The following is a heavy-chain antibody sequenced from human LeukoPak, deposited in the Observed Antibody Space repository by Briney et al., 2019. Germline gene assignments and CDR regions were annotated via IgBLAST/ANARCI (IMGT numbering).Heavy chain of an antibody. J-gene: IGHJ4*02. D-gene: IGHD2-21*01. CDR1: GFTVSTNY. CDR2: IHSGGNT. CDR3: ARAPNSDPFDY. V-gene: IGHV3-66*01. Sequence: PGGSLRLSCAASGFTVSTNYMSWVRQAPGKGLEWVSVIHSGGNTYYADSMKGRFTVSRDNSKNTLYLQMNSLRDEDTAVYYCARAPNSDPFDYWGQGTLVTVSS.